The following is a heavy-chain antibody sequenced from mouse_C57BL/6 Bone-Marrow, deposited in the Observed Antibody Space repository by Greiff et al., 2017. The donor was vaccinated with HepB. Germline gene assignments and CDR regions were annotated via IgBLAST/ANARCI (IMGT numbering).Heavy chain of an antibody. CDR1: GYTFTSYW. J-gene: IGHJ2*01. Sequence: VQLQQPGAELVKPGASVKLSCKASGYTFTSYWMHWVKQRPGQGLEWIGMIHPNSGSTNYNEKFKSKATLTVDKSSSTAYMQLSSQTSEDSAVYYCARSRAYYYGSSYLYWGQGTTLTVSS. CDR2: IHPNSGST. D-gene: IGHD1-1*01. V-gene: IGHV1-64*01. CDR3: ARSRAYYYGSSYLY.